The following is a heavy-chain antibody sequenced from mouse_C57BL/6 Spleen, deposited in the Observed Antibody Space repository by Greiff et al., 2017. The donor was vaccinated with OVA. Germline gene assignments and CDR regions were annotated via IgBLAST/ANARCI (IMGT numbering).Heavy chain of an antibody. D-gene: IGHD1-1*01. V-gene: IGHV1-81*01. J-gene: IGHJ2*01. CDR2: IYPRSGNT. CDR3: AREEGDYYGSSYLRDY. CDR1: GYTFTSYG. Sequence: QVQLQQSGAELARPGASVKLSCKASGYTFTSYGISWVKQRTGQGLEWIGEIYPRSGNTYYNEKFKGKATLTADKSSSQAYMGLRSLTSEDSAVYICAREEGDYYGSSYLRDYWGQGTTLTVSS.